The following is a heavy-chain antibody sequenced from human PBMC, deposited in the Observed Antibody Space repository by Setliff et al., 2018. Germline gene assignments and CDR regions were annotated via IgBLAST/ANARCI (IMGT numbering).Heavy chain of an antibody. CDR1: GDSISRSTYY. CDR2: VDHSGNT. CDR3: ARRDSTGYYGYSFDF. Sequence: SETLSLTCTVSGDSISRSTYYWGWIRQSPGKGLDWIGTVDHSGNTFYNPSLESRVTISVAPSKNQVSLKLTSVSAADTAVYYCARRDSTGYYGYSFDFWGQGTLVTVSS. V-gene: IGHV4-39*01. J-gene: IGHJ4*02. D-gene: IGHD3-22*01.